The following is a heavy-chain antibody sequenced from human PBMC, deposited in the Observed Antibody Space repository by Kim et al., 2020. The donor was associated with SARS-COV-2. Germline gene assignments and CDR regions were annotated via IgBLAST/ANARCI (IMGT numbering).Heavy chain of an antibody. CDR3: ARDPTTDWYFDL. Sequence: NPSLKSRVTISVATSKNQFSLKLSSVTAADTAVYYCARDPTTDWYFDLWGRGTLVTVSS. J-gene: IGHJ2*01. D-gene: IGHD4-17*01. V-gene: IGHV4-59*01.